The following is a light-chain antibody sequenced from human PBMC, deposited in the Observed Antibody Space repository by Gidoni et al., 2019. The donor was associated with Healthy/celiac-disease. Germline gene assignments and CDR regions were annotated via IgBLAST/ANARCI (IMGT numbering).Light chain of an antibody. J-gene: IGKJ1*01. Sequence: EIVLTHSPGTLSLSPGERATLSCRASQSVSSSYLAWYQQKPGQAPRLLIYGASSRATGIPDRFSGSGSGTDFTLTISRLEPEDFAVYYCQKYGSSPWTL. CDR3: QKYGSSPWT. V-gene: IGKV3-20*01. CDR1: QSVSSSY. CDR2: GAS.